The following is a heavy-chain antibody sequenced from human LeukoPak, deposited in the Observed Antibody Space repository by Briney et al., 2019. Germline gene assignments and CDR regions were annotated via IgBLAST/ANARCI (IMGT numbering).Heavy chain of an antibody. Sequence: GASVKVSCKASGYTFTGYYIHWVRQAPGQGLEWMGWINPNSGGTNYAQKFQGRVIMTRDTSISTAYMELSRLRSDDTDVYYCAGDYFTANDYWGQGTLVTVSS. CDR1: GYTFTGYY. CDR3: AGDYFTANDY. D-gene: IGHD2-21*02. V-gene: IGHV1-2*02. J-gene: IGHJ4*02. CDR2: INPNSGGT.